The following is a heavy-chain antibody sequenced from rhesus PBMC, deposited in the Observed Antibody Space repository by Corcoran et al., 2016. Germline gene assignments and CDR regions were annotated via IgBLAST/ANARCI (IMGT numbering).Heavy chain of an antibody. D-gene: IGHD5-36*01. CDR2: FYGSGSSN. Sequence: QLQLQESGPGLVTPSETLSVTCAVSGASISIRYWSWIRQAPGKGLERIGYFYGSGSSNNYNPSLKSRVTRSVDTSKNQLSLKLSSVTAADTAVYYCARWGGYGYGLDSWGQGVVVTVSS. CDR1: GASISIRY. V-gene: IGHV4-169*01. CDR3: ARWGGYGYGLDS. J-gene: IGHJ6*01.